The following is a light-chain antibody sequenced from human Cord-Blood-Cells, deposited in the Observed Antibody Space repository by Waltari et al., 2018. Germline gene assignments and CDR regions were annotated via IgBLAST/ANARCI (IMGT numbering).Light chain of an antibody. V-gene: IGKV1-9*01. J-gene: IGKJ5*01. Sequence: DSQFTQSPSFLPASLGDRVTIPCRASQGISSYLALYRQKPGKAPKLLIYAASTLQSGVPSRFSGSGSGTEFTLTISSLQPEDFATYYCQQLNSYPSLTFGQGTRLEIK. CDR2: AAS. CDR1: QGISSY. CDR3: QQLNSYPSLT.